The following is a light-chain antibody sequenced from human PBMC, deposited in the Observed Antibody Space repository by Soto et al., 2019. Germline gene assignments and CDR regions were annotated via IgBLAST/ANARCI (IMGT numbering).Light chain of an antibody. CDR2: WAS. J-gene: IGKJ1*01. Sequence: DIVMTQSPDSLAVSLGERATINCKSSQSVLYSSNNKNYLAWYQQKSGQPPKLLIYWASTRESGVPDRFSGSGSGTDFTLTINSLQAEDVAVYYCQQYYSTPRTFGQGTKVDIK. V-gene: IGKV4-1*01. CDR3: QQYYSTPRT. CDR1: QSVLYSSNNKNY.